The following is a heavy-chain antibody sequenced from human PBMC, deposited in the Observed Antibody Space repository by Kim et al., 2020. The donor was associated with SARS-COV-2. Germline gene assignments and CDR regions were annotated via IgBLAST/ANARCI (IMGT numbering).Heavy chain of an antibody. V-gene: IGHV1-8*01. Sequence: KFQDRVTMSRNTSISTAYMKLGSVRSEDTAVYYCARGGRITILYWFDPWGQGTLVTVSS. CDR3: ARGGRITILYWFDP. J-gene: IGHJ5*02. D-gene: IGHD3-9*01.